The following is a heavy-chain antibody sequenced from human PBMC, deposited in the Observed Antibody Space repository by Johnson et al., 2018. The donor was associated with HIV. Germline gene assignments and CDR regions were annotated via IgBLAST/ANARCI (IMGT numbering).Heavy chain of an antibody. Sequence: QVQLVEYGGGLVKPGGSLRLSCAASGFTFSSYAMHWVRQAPGKGLEWVAVISYDGSNKYHADSVKGRFTISRDNAKNSLYLQMNSLRAEDTAVYYCARTPSLPGAFDIWGQGTMVTVSS. V-gene: IGHV3-30*04. J-gene: IGHJ3*02. CDR1: GFTFSSYA. CDR3: ARTPSLPGAFDI. CDR2: ISYDGSNK.